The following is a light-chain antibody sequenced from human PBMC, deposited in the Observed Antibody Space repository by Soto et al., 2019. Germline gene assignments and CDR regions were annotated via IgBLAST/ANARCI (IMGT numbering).Light chain of an antibody. V-gene: IGLV2-14*03. Sequence: QSALTQPASVSGSPGQSITISCTGTSGDIGSYNRVSWYQQHPGKAPKLIIYDVSSRPSGVSTRFSGSKSGNTASLTISGLQGDDEADYYCSSYTSSSTFVFGTGTKLTVL. CDR3: SSYTSSSTFV. CDR2: DVS. CDR1: SGDIGSYNR. J-gene: IGLJ1*01.